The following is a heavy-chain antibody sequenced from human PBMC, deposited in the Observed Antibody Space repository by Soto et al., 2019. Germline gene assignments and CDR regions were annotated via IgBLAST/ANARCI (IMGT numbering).Heavy chain of an antibody. Sequence: QLQLQESGPGLVKPSETLSLTCTVSGGSISSSSYYWAWVRQPPGKGQEWIGSICYNGSTYYNPSLRSRLTIPVHTYKHHFSLKLDSATAADAAVYYCARHMRDPAFDIWGQGTVGTVSS. CDR1: GGSISSSSYY. CDR3: ARHMRDPAFDI. J-gene: IGHJ3*02. V-gene: IGHV4-39*01. CDR2: ICYNGST.